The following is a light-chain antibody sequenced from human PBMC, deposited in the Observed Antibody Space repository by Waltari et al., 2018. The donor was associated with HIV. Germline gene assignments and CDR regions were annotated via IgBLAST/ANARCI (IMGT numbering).Light chain of an antibody. Sequence: EIVLTQSPGTLSLSPGERATRSCRASQSVSSKYLAWYQQKPGQTPRLLIYGASRRAAGIPDRFSGSGSGTDFTLTISRLEPEDFAVYYCQQYGSSLPLTFGGGTKVEIK. CDR1: QSVSSKY. CDR2: GAS. J-gene: IGKJ4*01. V-gene: IGKV3-20*01. CDR3: QQYGSSLPLT.